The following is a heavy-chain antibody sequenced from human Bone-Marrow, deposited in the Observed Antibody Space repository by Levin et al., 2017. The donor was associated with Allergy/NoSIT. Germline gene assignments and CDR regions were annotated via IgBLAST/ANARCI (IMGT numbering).Heavy chain of an antibody. D-gene: IGHD1-1*01. Sequence: SQTLSLTCTVSGGSITSGNFYWAWIRQPPGKRLEWIGGLYHSGNTYYTPSLKTRVTISFDTSKNQYSLRLDSVTAADTAIYYCARHAGTTGSFDVWGQGTMVTVSS. V-gene: IGHV4-39*01. J-gene: IGHJ3*01. CDR2: LYHSGNT. CDR1: GGSITSGNFY. CDR3: ARHAGTTGSFDV.